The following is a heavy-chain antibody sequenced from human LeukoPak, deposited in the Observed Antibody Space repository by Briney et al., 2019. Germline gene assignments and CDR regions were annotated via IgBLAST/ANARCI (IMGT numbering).Heavy chain of an antibody. CDR1: GGSISRSSYY. V-gene: IGHV4-39*01. J-gene: IGHJ4*02. D-gene: IGHD3-22*01. Sequence: PSETLSLTCSVSGGSISRSSYYWGWIRQPPGKGLEWIGSIYYSGSTYYNPSLKSRVTISVDTSKNQFSLKLSSVTAADTAVYYCARQPDTVYSSSWYWSTYYDSSGYPQPPYYFDYWGQGTLVTVSS. CDR2: IYYSGST. CDR3: ARQPDTVYSSSWYWSTYYDSSGYPQPPYYFDY.